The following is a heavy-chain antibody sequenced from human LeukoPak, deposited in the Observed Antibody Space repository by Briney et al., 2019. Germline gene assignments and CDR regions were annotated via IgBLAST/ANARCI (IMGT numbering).Heavy chain of an antibody. Sequence: GGSLRLSCAASGFSFSSYAIHWVRQAPGKGLECVSSVSSNGRFTSYADSVKGRFTISKDQSTNTVFLQMGSLGSEDTAVCYCARDNSVGDIAWWFDPWGQGTLVTVSS. V-gene: IGHV3-64*02. D-gene: IGHD3-16*02. CDR3: ARDNSVGDIAWWFDP. CDR2: VSSNGRFT. CDR1: GFSFSSYA. J-gene: IGHJ5*02.